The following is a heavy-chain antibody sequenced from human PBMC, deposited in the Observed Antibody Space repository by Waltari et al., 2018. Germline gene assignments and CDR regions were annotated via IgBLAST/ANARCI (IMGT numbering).Heavy chain of an antibody. D-gene: IGHD3-3*01. V-gene: IGHV4-38-2*01. J-gene: IGHJ4*02. CDR1: GYSISSGYY. CDR2: IYHSGGT. Sequence: QVQLQESGPGLVKPSETLSLTCAVSGYSISSGYYWGWIRQPPGKGLEWIGSIYHSGGTYYNPSLKRRVTISVDTSKNQFSLKLSSVTAADTAVYYCASGGDYDFWSRLDYFDYWGQGTLVTVSS. CDR3: ASGGDYDFWSRLDYFDY.